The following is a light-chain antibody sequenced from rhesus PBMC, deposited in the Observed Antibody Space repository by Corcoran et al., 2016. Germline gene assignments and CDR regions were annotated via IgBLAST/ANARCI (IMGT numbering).Light chain of an antibody. V-gene: IGKV1S14*01. CDR2: YAS. J-gene: IGKJ1*01. Sequence: DIQMTQSPSSLSASVGDTVNITCRASQGMSNYLAWYQQKPGKAPKPLIYYASNLESGVPSRFSGSVSWTNITLTIMCLKPKNFAIYYCQQHNRYPRTFVQGTKVEI. CDR1: QGMSNY. CDR3: QQHNRYPRT.